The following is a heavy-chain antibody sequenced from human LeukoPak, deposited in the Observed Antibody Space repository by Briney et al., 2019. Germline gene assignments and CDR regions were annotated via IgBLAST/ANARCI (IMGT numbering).Heavy chain of an antibody. Sequence: SQTLSLTCAISGDSVSNNNAAWSWIRQSPSRGLEWLGRTYYRSKWNNDYAESVKSRITVIADTSRNQFSLQLNSVTPEDTAVYYCARGDIAVSARSHLDYWGQGTLVTVSS. CDR1: GDSVSNNNAA. D-gene: IGHD6-19*01. V-gene: IGHV6-1*01. CDR2: TYYRSKWNN. J-gene: IGHJ4*02. CDR3: ARGDIAVSARSHLDY.